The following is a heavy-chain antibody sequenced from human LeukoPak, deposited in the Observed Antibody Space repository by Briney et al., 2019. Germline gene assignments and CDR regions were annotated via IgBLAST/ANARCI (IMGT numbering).Heavy chain of an antibody. Sequence: GGSLRLSCAASGFTFSGYAMNWVRQAPGKGLEWVSHIYSSDTTYADSVKGRFTISRDNAKNSLYLQMNSLRAEDTAVYYCAKNVDYSSRGADYWGQGTLVTVPS. CDR3: AKNVDYSSRGADY. CDR2: IYSSDTT. J-gene: IGHJ4*02. V-gene: IGHV3-48*01. D-gene: IGHD6-19*01. CDR1: GFTFSGYA.